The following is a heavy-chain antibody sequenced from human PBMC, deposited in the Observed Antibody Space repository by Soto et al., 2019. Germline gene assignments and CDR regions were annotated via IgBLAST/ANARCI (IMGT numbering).Heavy chain of an antibody. J-gene: IGHJ4*02. CDR1: GDSVTISDYY. CDR3: AAHDSGGYYAEY. Sequence: QLQLQEAGPGLVKPSETLSLTCTVSGDSVTISDYYWGWIRQPPGKGLEWIGSIHYSGSTYYNPSLKSRVTIYGDTSKKQFSLKLTSVTAADAAVYYCAAHDSGGYYAEYWGQGTLVTVS. CDR2: IHYSGST. D-gene: IGHD3-22*01. V-gene: IGHV4-39*01.